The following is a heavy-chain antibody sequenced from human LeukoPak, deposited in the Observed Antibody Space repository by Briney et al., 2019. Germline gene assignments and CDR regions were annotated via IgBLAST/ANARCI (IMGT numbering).Heavy chain of an antibody. J-gene: IGHJ4*02. CDR2: ITGSSGST. CDR3: AKVQAKWALDY. D-gene: IGHD1-26*01. V-gene: IGHV3-23*01. CDR1: GSTFSNCA. Sequence: GGSLRLSCATSGSTFSNCAMTWVRQAPGKGLEWVSAITGSSGSTYYADSVKGRFTISRDNPKNTLYLHLNSLRVDDTAVYYCAKVQAKWALDYWGQGTLVTVSS.